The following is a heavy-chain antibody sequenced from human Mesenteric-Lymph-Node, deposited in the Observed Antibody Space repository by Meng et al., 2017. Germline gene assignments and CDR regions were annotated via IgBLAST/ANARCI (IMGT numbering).Heavy chain of an antibody. Sequence: GSLRLSCTVSGGSISSSSYYWGWIRQPPGKGLEWIGSIYYSGSTYYNPSLKSRVTISVDTSKNQFSLKLSSVTAADTAVYYCARVVSLLKNYYYYYGMDVWGQGTTVTVSS. CDR2: IYYSGST. J-gene: IGHJ6*02. V-gene: IGHV4-39*07. CDR1: GGSISSSSYY. CDR3: ARVVSLLKNYYYYYGMDV. D-gene: IGHD3-16*02.